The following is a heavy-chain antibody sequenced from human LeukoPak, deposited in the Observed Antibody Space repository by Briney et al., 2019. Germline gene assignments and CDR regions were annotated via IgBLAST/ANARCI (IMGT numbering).Heavy chain of an antibody. CDR3: ALGTMIRGVIKSPFDY. J-gene: IGHJ4*02. CDR2: MYHSGST. CDR1: GGSIDNSNW. D-gene: IGHD3-10*01. Sequence: ETLSLTCAVSGGSIDNSNWWSWVRQAPGKGLEWIGEMYHSGSTNYNPSLKSRVTISVDKSKNQFSLKLSSVTAADTAVYYCALGTMIRGVIKSPFDYWGQGTRVTVSS. V-gene: IGHV4-4*02.